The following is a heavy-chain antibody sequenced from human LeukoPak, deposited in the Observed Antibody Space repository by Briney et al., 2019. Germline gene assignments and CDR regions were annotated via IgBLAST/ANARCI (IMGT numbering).Heavy chain of an antibody. D-gene: IGHD3-22*01. CDR1: GFTFSSYA. Sequence: GGSLRLSCAASGFTFSSYAMSWVRQAPGKGLEWVSAISGSGGSTYYADSVKGRFTISRDNSKNTLYLQMNSLRAEDTAVYYCAKTYYYDSSGYYSSPRGYYFDYWGQGTLVTVSS. V-gene: IGHV3-23*01. J-gene: IGHJ4*02. CDR3: AKTYYYDSSGYYSSPRGYYFDY. CDR2: ISGSGGST.